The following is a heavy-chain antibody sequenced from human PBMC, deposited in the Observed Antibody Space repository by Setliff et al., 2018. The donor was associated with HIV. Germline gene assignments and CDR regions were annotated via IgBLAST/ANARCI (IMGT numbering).Heavy chain of an antibody. Sequence: PGGSLRLSCTVSGFTFSSYAMTWVRQAPGKGLEWVSTVSGSGAATYYADSVKGRFTISRDSSRNTLYLQTNSLRAEDTAVYYCAKSRDLGVIIHYFDYWGQGTLVTVS. J-gene: IGHJ4*02. D-gene: IGHD3-16*01. CDR1: GFTFSSYA. CDR2: VSGSGAAT. V-gene: IGHV3-23*01. CDR3: AKSRDLGVIIHYFDY.